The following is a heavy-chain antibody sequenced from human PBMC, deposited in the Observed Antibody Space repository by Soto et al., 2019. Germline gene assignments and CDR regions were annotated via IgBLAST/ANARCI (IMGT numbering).Heavy chain of an antibody. D-gene: IGHD6-6*01. V-gene: IGHV3-23*01. CDR1: GFTFSNFA. Sequence: GGSLRLSCVVSGFTFSNFAMSWVRQAPGKGLEWVSTLTGSSGVTYYADSVKGRFAISRDNSRNTLSLQMNSLTAEDTAVYYCAYLHSSSGDYWGQGTLVTVSS. J-gene: IGHJ4*02. CDR3: AYLHSSSGDY. CDR2: LTGSSGVT.